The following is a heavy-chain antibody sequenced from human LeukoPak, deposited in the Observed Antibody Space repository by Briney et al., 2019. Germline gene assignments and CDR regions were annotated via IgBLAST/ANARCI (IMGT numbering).Heavy chain of an antibody. D-gene: IGHD1-26*01. CDR3: AKGALVGATLDYFDY. CDR1: GFTFSNYA. CDR2: ISGSGGST. V-gene: IGHV3-23*01. J-gene: IGHJ4*02. Sequence: GASLTLSCAASGFTFSNYAMSWVRQAAGKGLEWVSAISGSGGSTYYADSVKGRFTISRDNSKNTLYLQMNRLRAEDTAVYYCAKGALVGATLDYFDYWGQGTLVTVSS.